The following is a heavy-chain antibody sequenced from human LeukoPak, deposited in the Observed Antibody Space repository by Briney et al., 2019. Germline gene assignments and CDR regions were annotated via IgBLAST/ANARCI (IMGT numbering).Heavy chain of an antibody. J-gene: IGHJ3*02. Sequence: GGSLRLSCAASGFTFSSYSMNWVRQAPGKGLEWVSSISSSSSYIYYADSVKGRFTISRDNAKNSLYLQMNSLRAEDTAVYYCARDPEVWTMIVVGYQNDAFDIWGQGTMVTVSS. CDR1: GFTFSSYS. CDR3: ARDPEVWTMIVVGYQNDAFDI. CDR2: ISSSSSYI. D-gene: IGHD3-22*01. V-gene: IGHV3-21*01.